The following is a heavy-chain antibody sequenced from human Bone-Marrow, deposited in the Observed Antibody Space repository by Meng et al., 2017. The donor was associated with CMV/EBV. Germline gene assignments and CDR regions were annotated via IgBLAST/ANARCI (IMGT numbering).Heavy chain of an antibody. V-gene: IGHV1-2*02. Sequence: ASEKVSCKATGYTFTDCYILWLRQAPGQGLVWMGWINPSSGGTNYAQKFQGRVTMTRDTSISTAYMELNRLTSDDTAVYYCAREREDYWGQGTLVTVSS. CDR3: AREREDY. CDR1: GYTFTDCY. CDR2: INPSSGGT. J-gene: IGHJ4*02.